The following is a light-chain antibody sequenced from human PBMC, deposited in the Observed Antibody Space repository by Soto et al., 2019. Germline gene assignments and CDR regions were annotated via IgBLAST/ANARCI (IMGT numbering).Light chain of an antibody. CDR3: SSYTNSNTYV. Sequence: QSVLTQPPSVSGSPGQSVAISCTGTSSDVGSNNRVSWYQQPPGTAPKLMIYDVSNRPSGIPDRFSGSKSANTASLTISGLQADAEADDYCSSYTNSNTYVFGTGTKLTVL. CDR1: SSDVGSNNR. V-gene: IGLV2-18*02. J-gene: IGLJ1*01. CDR2: DVS.